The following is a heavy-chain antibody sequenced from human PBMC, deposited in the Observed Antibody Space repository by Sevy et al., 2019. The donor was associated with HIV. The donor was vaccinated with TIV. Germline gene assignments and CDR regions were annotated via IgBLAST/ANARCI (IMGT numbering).Heavy chain of an antibody. V-gene: IGHV1-2*02. D-gene: IGHD5-12*01. CDR1: GYTFTGYD. CDR2: INPNSGGT. Sequence: ASVKVSCKASGYTFTGYDMHWVRQAPGQGLEWMGWINPNSGGTNYAQKFQGRVTMTRDTSISTAYMELSRLRSDDTAVYYCARGGDGYNWDFDYWGQGTLVTVSS. J-gene: IGHJ4*02. CDR3: ARGGDGYNWDFDY.